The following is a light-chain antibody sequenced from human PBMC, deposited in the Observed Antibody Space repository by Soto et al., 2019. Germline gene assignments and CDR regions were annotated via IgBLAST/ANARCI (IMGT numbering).Light chain of an antibody. V-gene: IGLV2-14*01. CDR3: SSHTTYSTRI. J-gene: IGLJ1*01. Sequence: QSVLTQPASVSGSPGQSIAISCTGTSSDIGSYNYVSWYQQHPGKAPKLIIHEVSNRPSGISDHFSGSKSGNTASLTISGLQADDVADSSCSSHTTYSTRIFGTGTKVTVL. CDR1: SSDIGSYNY. CDR2: EVS.